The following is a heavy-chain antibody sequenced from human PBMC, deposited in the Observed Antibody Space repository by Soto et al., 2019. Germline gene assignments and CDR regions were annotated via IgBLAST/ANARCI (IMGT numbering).Heavy chain of an antibody. D-gene: IGHD3-10*01. J-gene: IGHJ4*02. CDR1: GFTFSSYA. CDR3: AKAPFAFGTYGPWVYFDY. CDR2: ISGSGGST. Sequence: QAGGSLRLSCAASGFTFSSYAMSWVRQAPGKGLEWVSAISGSGGSTYYADSVKGRFTISRDNSKNTLYLQMNSLRAEDTAVYYCAKAPFAFGTYGPWVYFDYWGQGTLVTVSS. V-gene: IGHV3-23*01.